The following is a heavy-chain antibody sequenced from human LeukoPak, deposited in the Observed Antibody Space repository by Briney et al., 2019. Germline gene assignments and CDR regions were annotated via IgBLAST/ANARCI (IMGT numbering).Heavy chain of an antibody. D-gene: IGHD2-8*01. J-gene: IGHJ4*02. CDR2: ISRNEYDT. CDR1: GFTFSAYF. V-gene: IGHV3-64D*06. CDR3: VKDLNGTWSFDY. Sequence: PGGSLRLSCSASGFTFSAYFMHWVRQAPGKGLEYVSSISRNEYDTYYADSVKGRFTISRDNSKNTLFLQMSSLRAEDTAVYYCVKDLNGTWSFDYWGQGTLVTVSS.